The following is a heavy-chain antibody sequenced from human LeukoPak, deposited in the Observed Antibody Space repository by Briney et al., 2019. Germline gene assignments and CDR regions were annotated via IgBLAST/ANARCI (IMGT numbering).Heavy chain of an antibody. J-gene: IGHJ5*02. CDR2: INHSGST. CDR3: ANQPIAAAANWFDP. CDR1: GGSFSGYY. Sequence: SETLSLTCAVYGGSFSGYYWSWIRQPPGKGLEWIGEINHSGSTNYNPSLKRRVTISVDPSKNQFSLKLSSVTAADTAVYYCANQPIAAAANWFDPWGQGTLVTVSS. D-gene: IGHD6-13*01. V-gene: IGHV4-34*01.